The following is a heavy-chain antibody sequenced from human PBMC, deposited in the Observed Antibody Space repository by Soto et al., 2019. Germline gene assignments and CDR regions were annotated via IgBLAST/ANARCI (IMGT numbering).Heavy chain of an antibody. Sequence: QVQLQESGPGLVKPSETLCVTFTVSGDSISSYYWSWIRQPPGMGLEWIGYIYYTGSTTYNPSLNSRVTIAVDRSKNQFPLKLNSVTAADTGVYYGARRASGYDWYYFDYWGQGTQVTVSS. D-gene: IGHD5-12*01. CDR1: GDSISSYY. CDR3: ARRASGYDWYYFDY. J-gene: IGHJ4*02. CDR2: IYYTGST. V-gene: IGHV4-59*08.